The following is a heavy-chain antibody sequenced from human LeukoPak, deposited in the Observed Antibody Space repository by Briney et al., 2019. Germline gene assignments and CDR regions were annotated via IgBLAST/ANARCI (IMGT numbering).Heavy chain of an antibody. Sequence: GGSLRLSCGASGFSFSDYYMSWIRQAPGKGLEWISYISTISTITYNADSVKGRFTVSRDNAKNSLYLQMDSLRAEDTAVYYCARGSDGRGYPVFQYWGQGALVTVSS. V-gene: IGHV3-11*01. CDR3: ARGSDGRGYPVFQY. D-gene: IGHD3-22*01. CDR2: ISTISTIT. CDR1: GFSFSDYY. J-gene: IGHJ1*01.